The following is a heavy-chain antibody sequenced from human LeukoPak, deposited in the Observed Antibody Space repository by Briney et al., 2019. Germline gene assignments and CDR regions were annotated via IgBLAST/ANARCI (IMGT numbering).Heavy chain of an antibody. V-gene: IGHV3-23*01. CDR2: VSSSGTST. CDR1: GITFSSYA. J-gene: IGHJ5*02. CDR3: AKGTYYYTSGSRGNWFDP. D-gene: IGHD3-10*01. Sequence: GGSLRLSCSASGITFSSYAMSWVRQAPGKGLEWVSAVSSSGTSTYYADSVKGRFTISRDNSKNTLFLQMNSPRAEDTAVYYCAKGTYYYTSGSRGNWFDPWGQGTLVTVSS.